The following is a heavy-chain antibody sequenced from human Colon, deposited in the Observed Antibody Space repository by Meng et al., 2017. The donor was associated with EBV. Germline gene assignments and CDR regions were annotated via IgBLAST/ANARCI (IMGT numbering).Heavy chain of an antibody. CDR1: GVSISSNIR. CDR2: IDDSGST. J-gene: IGHJ4*02. V-gene: IGHV4-4*02. CDR3: ARGKQDAWELLAY. D-gene: IGHD1-26*01. Sequence: QVPLQVSGPGLVKPSRTLSLTCGVSGVSISSNIRWTWVRQPPGKGLEWIGDIDDSGSTNYNPSLNSRISISLDKSKNHFSLKVNSVTAADTAVYYCARGKQDAWELLAYWGQGALVTVSS.